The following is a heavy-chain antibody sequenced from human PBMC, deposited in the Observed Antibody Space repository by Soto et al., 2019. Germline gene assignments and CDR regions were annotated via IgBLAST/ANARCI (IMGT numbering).Heavy chain of an antibody. V-gene: IGHV4-59*08. CDR3: ARPRGPRSSSSYYYYMDV. CDR1: GGSISSYY. CDR2: IYYSGST. D-gene: IGHD6-6*01. J-gene: IGHJ6*03. Sequence: SETLSLTCTVSGGSISSYYWSWIRQPPGKGLEWIGYIYYSGSTNYNPSLKSRVTISVDTSKNQFSLELSSVTAADTAVYYCARPRGPRSSSSYYYYMDVWGKGTTVTV.